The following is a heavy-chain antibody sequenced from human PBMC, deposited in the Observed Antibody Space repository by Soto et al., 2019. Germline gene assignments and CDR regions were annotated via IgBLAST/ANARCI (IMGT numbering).Heavy chain of an antibody. Sequence: SETLSLTCTVSGGSISSYYWSWIRQPPGKGLEWIGYIYYSGSTNYNPSLKSRVTISVDTSKNQFSLKLSSVTAADTAVYYCARCLTYYYGSGSYSTLWFDPWGQGTLVTVSS. D-gene: IGHD3-10*01. CDR3: ARCLTYYYGSGSYSTLWFDP. J-gene: IGHJ5*02. CDR2: IYYSGST. CDR1: GGSISSYY. V-gene: IGHV4-59*01.